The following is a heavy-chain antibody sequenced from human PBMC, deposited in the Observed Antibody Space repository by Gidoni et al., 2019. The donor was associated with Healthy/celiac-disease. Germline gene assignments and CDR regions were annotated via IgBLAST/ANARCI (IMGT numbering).Heavy chain of an antibody. V-gene: IGHV3-30*18. CDR3: AKFPSSSSPFDY. CDR1: GFTCSSYG. J-gene: IGHJ4*02. Sequence: QVQLLESGGGVVQPGSSLRLSCAASGFTCSSYGMHWVSQAQGKGLEWVAVISYVGSNKYFADSVKGRFTISRDNSKNTLYLQMNSRRAEDTAVYYCAKFPSSSSPFDYWGQGTLVTVSS. CDR2: ISYVGSNK. D-gene: IGHD6-6*01.